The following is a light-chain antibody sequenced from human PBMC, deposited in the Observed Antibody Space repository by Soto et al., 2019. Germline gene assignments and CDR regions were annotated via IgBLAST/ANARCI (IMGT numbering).Light chain of an antibody. CDR1: ESISSY. V-gene: IGKV1-5*01. CDR2: VVS. CDR3: QQYNSYGWT. Sequence: DIQMTQSPSSLSASVGDRVTITCRASESISSYLNWYQQKPGKAAKLLIYVVSSLQSGVPSRFSGSGSGTEFTLTISSLQPDDFATYYCQQYNSYGWTFGQGTKVDIK. J-gene: IGKJ1*01.